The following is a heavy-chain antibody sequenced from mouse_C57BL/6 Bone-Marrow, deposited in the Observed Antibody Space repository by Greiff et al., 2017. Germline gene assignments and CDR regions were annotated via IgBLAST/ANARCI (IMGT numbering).Heavy chain of an antibody. J-gene: IGHJ2*01. Sequence: VQRVESGPGLVAPSQSLSITCTVSGFSFTSYAISWVRQPPGQGLEWIGVIWTGGGTNYNSALKSRLSISKDNSKSQVFLKMNSLQTDDTARYYCARNGAVVGDFDYWGQGTTLTVSS. CDR1: GFSFTSYA. CDR3: ARNGAVVGDFDY. CDR2: IWTGGGT. V-gene: IGHV2-9-1*01. D-gene: IGHD1-1*01.